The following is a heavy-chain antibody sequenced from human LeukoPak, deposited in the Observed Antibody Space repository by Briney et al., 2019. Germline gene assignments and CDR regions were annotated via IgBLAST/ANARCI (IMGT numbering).Heavy chain of an antibody. CDR1: GGSISSSGYY. J-gene: IGHJ4*02. D-gene: IGHD6-19*01. CDR2: IYYSGST. V-gene: IGHV4-39*01. CDR3: ARSYSSGWYERVYYFDY. Sequence: SETLSLTCTVSGGSISSSGYYWGWIRQPPGKGLEWIGSIYYSGSTYYNPSLKSRVTISVDTSKNQFSLKLSSVTAADTAVYYCARSYSSGWYERVYYFDYWGQGTLVTVSS.